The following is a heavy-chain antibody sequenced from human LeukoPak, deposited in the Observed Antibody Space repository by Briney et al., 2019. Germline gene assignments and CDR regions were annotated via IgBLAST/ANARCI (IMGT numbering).Heavy chain of an antibody. CDR1: GGTFSNYA. CDR3: ARDAHYGSGSSFDY. CDR2: IIPIFGTA. J-gene: IGHJ4*02. Sequence: SVRVSCKASGGTFSNYAVSWVRQAPGQGLEWMGEIIPIFGTANYAQKFQGRVTITADESTSTAYLDLSSLRSEDTAVYYCARDAHYGSGSSFDYWGQGTLVTVSS. V-gene: IGHV1-69*01. D-gene: IGHD3-10*01.